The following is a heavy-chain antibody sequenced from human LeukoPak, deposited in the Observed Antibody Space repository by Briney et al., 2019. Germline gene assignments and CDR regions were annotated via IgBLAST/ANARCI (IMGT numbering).Heavy chain of an antibody. V-gene: IGHV3-7*01. CDR2: IKQDGSEK. Sequence: GSLRLSCAASGFTFSSYWMSWVRQAPGKGLEWVANIKQDGSEKYYVDSVKGRFTISRDNAKNSLYLQMNSLRAEDTAVYYCARLGDFWSGYYSMDVWGKGTTVTVSS. J-gene: IGHJ6*04. CDR3: ARLGDFWSGYYSMDV. CDR1: GFTFSSYW. D-gene: IGHD3-3*01.